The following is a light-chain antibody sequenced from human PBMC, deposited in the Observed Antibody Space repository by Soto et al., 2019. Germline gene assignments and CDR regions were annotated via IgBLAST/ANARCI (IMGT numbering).Light chain of an antibody. CDR1: QSVSSSY. J-gene: IGKJ3*01. Sequence: EIVLTQSPGTLSLSPGERATLSCRASQSVSSSYLAWYQQKPGQAPRLLIYGASSRATGIPDRFSCSGSGTDFTLTISRLEPEDFAVYYCQQYGSSPPLFTFGPGTKVDI. CDR3: QQYGSSPPLFT. CDR2: GAS. V-gene: IGKV3-20*01.